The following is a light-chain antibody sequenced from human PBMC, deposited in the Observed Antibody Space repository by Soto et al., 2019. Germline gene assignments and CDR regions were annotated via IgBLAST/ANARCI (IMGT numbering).Light chain of an antibody. Sequence: SVLTQPPSASGSPGQSVAISCTGTASDIGGYTFVSWYQQHPGKAPKLLIYDVNKRPSGVPDRFSGSKSGNTASLTVSGLQAEDEADYYCSAHGGTNPYVFGTGTKLTVL. CDR2: DVN. J-gene: IGLJ1*01. CDR1: ASDIGGYTF. CDR3: SAHGGTNPYV. V-gene: IGLV2-8*01.